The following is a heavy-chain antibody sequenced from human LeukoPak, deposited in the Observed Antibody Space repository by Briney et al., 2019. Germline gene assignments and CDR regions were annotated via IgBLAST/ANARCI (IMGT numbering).Heavy chain of an antibody. V-gene: IGHV3-30*18. CDR3: AKSVSEEDAFDI. D-gene: IGHD4-17*01. CDR2: ISYDGSNK. CDR1: GFTFSSYG. Sequence: GGSLRLSCAASGFTFSSYGMHWVRQAPGKGLEWVAVISYDGSNKYYADSVKGRFTISRDNSKNTLYLQMNSLRAGDTAVYYCAKSVSEEDAFDIWGQGTMVTVSS. J-gene: IGHJ3*02.